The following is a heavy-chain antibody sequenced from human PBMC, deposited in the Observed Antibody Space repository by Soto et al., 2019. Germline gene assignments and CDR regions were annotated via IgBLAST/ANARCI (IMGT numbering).Heavy chain of an antibody. CDR3: AREEKDYVFWSGYYSWFAS. Sequence: GASVKGSCKASGYTFTIYSMHWVRQAPGQRLEWMGWINAGNGNTKYSQKFQGRVTITRDTSASTAYMELSSLRSEDTAVYYCAREEKDYVFWSGYYSWFASWGQGTLLTVSS. D-gene: IGHD3-3*01. CDR1: GYTFTIYS. V-gene: IGHV1-3*01. J-gene: IGHJ5*01. CDR2: INAGNGNT.